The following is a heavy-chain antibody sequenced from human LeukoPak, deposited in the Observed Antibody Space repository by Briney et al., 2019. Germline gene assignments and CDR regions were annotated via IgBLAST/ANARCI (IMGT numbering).Heavy chain of an antibody. CDR3: ARRNPLGLEWFEDAFDI. V-gene: IGHV1-8*01. CDR2: MNPNSGNT. J-gene: IGHJ3*02. D-gene: IGHD3-3*01. CDR1: GYTFTSYD. Sequence: GASVKVSCKASGYTFTSYDINWVRQAAGQGLEWMGWMNPNSGNTAYAQKLQGRVTMTRNTSISTAYMELSRLRHEDTAVYYCARRNPLGLEWFEDAFDIRRQATMVPVSS.